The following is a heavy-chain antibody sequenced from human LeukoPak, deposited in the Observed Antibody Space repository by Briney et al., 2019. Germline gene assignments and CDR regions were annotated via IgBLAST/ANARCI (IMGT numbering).Heavy chain of an antibody. J-gene: IGHJ4*02. CDR1: GFTFSSYA. D-gene: IGHD6-13*01. V-gene: IGHV3-23*01. CDR3: AKDASAGGSYYFDF. CDR2: ISGSGRDT. Sequence: PGGSLRLSCAASGFTFSSYAMNWVRQAPGKGLGWVSTISGSGRDTDYTDSVKGRFTISRDNSKNTLYLQMNSLRAEDTAVYYCAKDASAGGSYYFDFWGQGTLVTVSS.